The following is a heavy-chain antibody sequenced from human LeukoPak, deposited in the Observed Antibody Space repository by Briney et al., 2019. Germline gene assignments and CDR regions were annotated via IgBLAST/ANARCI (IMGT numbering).Heavy chain of an antibody. Sequence: ASVKVSCKASGYTFTGYYMHWVRQAPGQGLEWMGCINPNSGGTNYAQKFQGWVTMTRDTSISTAYMELSRLRSDDTAVYYCARGGAAAGTKDRSNWFDPWGQGTLVTVSS. D-gene: IGHD6-13*01. CDR3: ARGGAAAGTKDRSNWFDP. CDR2: INPNSGGT. V-gene: IGHV1-2*04. J-gene: IGHJ5*02. CDR1: GYTFTGYY.